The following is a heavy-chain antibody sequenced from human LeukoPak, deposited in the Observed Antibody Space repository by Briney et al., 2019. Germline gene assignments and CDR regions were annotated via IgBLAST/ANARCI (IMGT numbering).Heavy chain of an antibody. V-gene: IGHV3-66*01. CDR3: AANYDILTGYDLDY. CDR2: IYSGGST. CDR1: GFTVSSNY. J-gene: IGHJ4*02. D-gene: IGHD3-9*01. Sequence: GGSLRLSCAASGFTVSSNYMSWVRQAPGKGLEWVSVIYSGGSTYYADSVKGRFTISRDNSKNTLYLQMNSLRAEDTAVYYCAANYDILTGYDLDYWGQGTLVTVSP.